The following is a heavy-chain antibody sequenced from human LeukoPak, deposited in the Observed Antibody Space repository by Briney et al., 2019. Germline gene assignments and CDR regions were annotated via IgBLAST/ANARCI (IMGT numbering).Heavy chain of an antibody. CDR2: ISAYNGNT. CDR3: ARDDSGGNSDY. J-gene: IGHJ4*02. CDR1: GYTFTSYG. D-gene: IGHD2-15*01. V-gene: IGHV1-18*01. Sequence: GASVKVSCKASGYTFTSYGISWVRQAPGQGLEWMGWISAYNGNTNYAQKLQGRVTMTTDTSTSTACMELRSLRSDDTAVYYCARDDSGGNSDYWGQGTLVTVSS.